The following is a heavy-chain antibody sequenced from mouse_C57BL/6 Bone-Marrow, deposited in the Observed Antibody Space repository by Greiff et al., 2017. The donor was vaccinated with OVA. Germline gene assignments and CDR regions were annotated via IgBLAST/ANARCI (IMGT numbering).Heavy chain of an antibody. J-gene: IGHJ4*01. CDR2: IDPETGGT. D-gene: IGHD5-5*01. CDR3: TREIYLKAMDY. Sequence: VQLQESGAELVRPGASVTLSCKASGYTFTDYEMHWVKQTPVHGLEWIGAIDPETGGTAYNQKFKGKAILTADKSSSTAYMELRSLTSEDSAVYYCTREIYLKAMDYWGQGTSVTVSS. CDR1: GYTFTDYE. V-gene: IGHV1-15*01.